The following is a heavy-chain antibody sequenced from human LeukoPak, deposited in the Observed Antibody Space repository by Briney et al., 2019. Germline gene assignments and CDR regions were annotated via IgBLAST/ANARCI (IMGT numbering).Heavy chain of an antibody. Sequence: SETLSLTCTVSGGAISGGSYYWSWIRQPAGKGLEWIGRIYTSGSTNYNPSLKSRVAMSVDTSKNQFSLKLSSVTAADTAVYYCARGLYLYGSGSPSWFDPWGQGTLVTVSS. CDR1: GGAISGGSYY. CDR2: IYTSGST. V-gene: IGHV4-61*02. CDR3: ARGLYLYGSGSPSWFDP. J-gene: IGHJ5*02. D-gene: IGHD3-10*01.